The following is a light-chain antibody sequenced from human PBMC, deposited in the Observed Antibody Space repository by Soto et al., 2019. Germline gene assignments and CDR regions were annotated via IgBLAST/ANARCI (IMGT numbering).Light chain of an antibody. Sequence: DIQMTQSPSSLSASVGDRVTISCRSSENIRNYLIWYRQKPGKAPELLMYVGSTLESGVPSRFSGSGLGTDFTLIIKSLQPEDFGVYYCQQSYIVPYTFGRGTSLDI. V-gene: IGKV1-39*01. CDR1: ENIRNY. CDR3: QQSYIVPYT. CDR2: VGS. J-gene: IGKJ2*01.